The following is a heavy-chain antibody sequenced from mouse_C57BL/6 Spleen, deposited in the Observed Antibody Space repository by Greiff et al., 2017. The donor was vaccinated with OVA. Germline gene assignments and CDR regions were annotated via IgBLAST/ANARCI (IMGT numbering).Heavy chain of an antibody. D-gene: IGHD3-2*02. CDR1: GYAFSSSW. Sequence: QVQLKESGPELVKPGASVKISCKASGYAFSSSWMNWVKQRPGKGLEWIGRIYPGDGDTNYNGKFKGKATLTADKSSSTAYMQLSSLTSEDSAVYFCARDSSGYLDYWGQGTTLTVSS. CDR3: ARDSSGYLDY. CDR2: IYPGDGDT. J-gene: IGHJ2*01. V-gene: IGHV1-82*01.